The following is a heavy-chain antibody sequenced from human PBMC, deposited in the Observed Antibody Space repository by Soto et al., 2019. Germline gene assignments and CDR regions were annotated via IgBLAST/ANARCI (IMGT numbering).Heavy chain of an antibody. D-gene: IGHD2-21*02. Sequence: GASVKVSCKASGYAFTSYAMHWVRPAPGQRLEWMGWINAGNGNTKYSQKFQGRVTITRDTSASTAYMELSSLRSEDTAVYYCARSIVVVTALDPWGQGTLVTVSS. J-gene: IGHJ5*02. V-gene: IGHV1-3*01. CDR1: GYAFTSYA. CDR3: ARSIVVVTALDP. CDR2: INAGNGNT.